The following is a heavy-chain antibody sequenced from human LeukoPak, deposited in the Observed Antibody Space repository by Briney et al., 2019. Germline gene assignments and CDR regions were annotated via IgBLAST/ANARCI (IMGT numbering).Heavy chain of an antibody. V-gene: IGHV3-15*01. CDR3: TTEVRPRRSMDV. CDR1: GFTFSNAW. D-gene: IGHD1-14*01. Sequence: PGGSLRLSCAASGFTFSNAWMSWVRQAPGKGLEWVGRIKSKTDGGTTDYAAPVKGRFTISRDDSKNTLYLQMNSLKTEDTAVYYCTTEVRPRRSMDVWGKGTTVTVSS. J-gene: IGHJ6*03. CDR2: IKSKTDGGTT.